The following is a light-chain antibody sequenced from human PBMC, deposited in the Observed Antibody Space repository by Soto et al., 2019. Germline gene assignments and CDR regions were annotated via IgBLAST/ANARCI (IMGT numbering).Light chain of an antibody. Sequence: DIQMTQSPSTLSASVGDRVTITCRASQSISSWLAWYQQKPGKAPNLLIYKASSFESGVPSRYSGSGHETEFTLTISSLQPDDFATYYCQQYNSYTPLTFGGGTKVEIK. J-gene: IGKJ4*01. CDR3: QQYNSYTPLT. CDR1: QSISSW. CDR2: KAS. V-gene: IGKV1-5*03.